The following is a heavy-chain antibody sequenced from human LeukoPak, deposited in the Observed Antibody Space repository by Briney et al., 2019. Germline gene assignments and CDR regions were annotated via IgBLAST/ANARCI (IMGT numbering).Heavy chain of an antibody. J-gene: IGHJ6*03. Sequence: SETLSLTCTVSGGSISSYYWGWIRQPPGKGLEWLGYIYYSGSTNYSPSLKSRVTISVDTSKNQFSLKLSSVTAADTAVYYCARVAFDYYYYYMDVWGKGTTVTVSS. CDR1: GGSISSYY. CDR3: ARVAFDYYYYYMDV. CDR2: IYYSGST. V-gene: IGHV4-59*01.